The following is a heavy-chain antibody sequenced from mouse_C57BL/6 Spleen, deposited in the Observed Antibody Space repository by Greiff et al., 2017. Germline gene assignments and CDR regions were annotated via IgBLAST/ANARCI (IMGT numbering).Heavy chain of an antibody. CDR2: IYPGDGDT. Sequence: QVQLKQSGPELVKPGASVQISCKASGYAFSSSWMNWVKQRPGKGLEWIGRIYPGDGDTNYNGKFKGKATLTADKSSSTAYMQLSSLTSEDSAVYFCARRDYDYAMDYWGQGTAVTVSS. CDR1: GYAFSSSW. V-gene: IGHV1-82*01. CDR3: ARRDYDYAMDY. D-gene: IGHD2-4*01. J-gene: IGHJ4*01.